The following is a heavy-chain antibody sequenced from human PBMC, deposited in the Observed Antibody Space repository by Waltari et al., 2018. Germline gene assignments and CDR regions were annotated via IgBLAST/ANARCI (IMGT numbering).Heavy chain of an antibody. CDR1: GYSISSGYY. CDR2: VYYTGKS. CDR3: ARQVGTGRWAFDY. Sequence: QVQLQESGPGLVKPSETLSLTCAVSGYSISSGYYWGWIRQPPGKGLEWIGSVYYTGKSYYNPSLKSRVAISVDTSKNQFSLKVSSATATDTAVYYCARQVGTGRWAFDYWGQGTLVTVSS. V-gene: IGHV4-38-2*01. J-gene: IGHJ4*02. D-gene: IGHD1-1*01.